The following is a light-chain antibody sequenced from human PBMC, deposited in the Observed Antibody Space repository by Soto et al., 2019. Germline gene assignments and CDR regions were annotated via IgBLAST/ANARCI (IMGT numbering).Light chain of an antibody. CDR2: GTS. CDR1: QTVFNSY. Sequence: IVLTQSPGILSLSPGDRATLSCRASQTVFNSYLTWFQQKPGQPPRLLMYGTSNRATGVTDRFNGSGSGTDFTLTISRLEPEDFAVYYCQQYGSSPLTFGGGTKVEVK. V-gene: IGKV3-20*01. CDR3: QQYGSSPLT. J-gene: IGKJ4*01.